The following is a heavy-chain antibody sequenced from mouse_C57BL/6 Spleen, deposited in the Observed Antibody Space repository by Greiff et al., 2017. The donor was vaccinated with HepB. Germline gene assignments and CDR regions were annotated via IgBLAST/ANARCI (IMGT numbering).Heavy chain of an antibody. J-gene: IGHJ4*01. V-gene: IGHV5-17*01. CDR3: ASRPTDY. CDR2: ISSGSSTI. Sequence: EVKLMESGGGLVKPGGSLKLSCAASGFTFSDYGMHWVRQAPEKGLEWVAYISSGSSTIYYADTVKGRFTISRDNAKNTLFLQMTSLRSEDTAMYYCASRPTDYWGQGTSVTVSS. CDR1: GFTFSDYG.